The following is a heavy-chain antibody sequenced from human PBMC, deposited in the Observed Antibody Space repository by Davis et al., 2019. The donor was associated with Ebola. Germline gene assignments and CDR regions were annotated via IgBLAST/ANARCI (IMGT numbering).Heavy chain of an antibody. Sequence: PGGSLRLSCAASGFTFDDYAMHWVRQAPGKGLEWVSGISWNSGSIGYADSVKGRFTISRDNAKNSLYLQMNSLRAEDTALYYCAKDTYLRLVHETYGMDVWGQGTTVTVSS. CDR1: GFTFDDYA. V-gene: IGHV3-9*01. J-gene: IGHJ6*02. CDR3: AKDTYLRLVHETYGMDV. D-gene: IGHD3-9*01. CDR2: ISWNSGSI.